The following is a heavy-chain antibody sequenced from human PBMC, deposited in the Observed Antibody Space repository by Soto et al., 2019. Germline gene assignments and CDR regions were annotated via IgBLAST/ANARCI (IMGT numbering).Heavy chain of an antibody. CDR1: GFTFSNYG. CDR2: MSYDGSNK. V-gene: IGHV3-30*18. J-gene: IGHJ6*02. D-gene: IGHD1-1*01. CDR3: AKGWKYYYYYYAMDV. Sequence: GGSLRFSCAASGFTFSNYGMHWVRQAPGKGLEWVAVMSYDGSNKYYADSVKGRFTISRDNSQNTLYLQMNSLRVEDTAVYYCAKGWKYYYYYYAMDVWGQGTTVTVSS.